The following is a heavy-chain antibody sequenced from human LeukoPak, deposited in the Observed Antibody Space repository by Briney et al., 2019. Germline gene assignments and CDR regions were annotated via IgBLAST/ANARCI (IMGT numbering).Heavy chain of an antibody. D-gene: IGHD6-6*01. J-gene: IGHJ6*02. CDR2: ISTSSSYI. CDR3: ATGGYSSSYGMDV. CDR1: GFTFSDFA. V-gene: IGHV3-21*01. Sequence: GGSLRLSCAASGFTFSDFAMNWVRQAPGKGLEWVSSISTSSSYIYYADSVKGRSTISRDNAKNSLYLQMNSLRAEDTAVYYCATGGYSSSYGMDVWGQGTTVTVSS.